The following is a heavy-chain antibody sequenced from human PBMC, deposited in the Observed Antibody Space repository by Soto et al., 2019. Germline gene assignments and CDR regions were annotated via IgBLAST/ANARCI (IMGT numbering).Heavy chain of an antibody. CDR2: IKQDGSEK. CDR1: GFTFSSYW. J-gene: IGHJ3*02. Sequence: GGSLRLSCAASGFTFSSYWMSWVRQAPGKGLEWVANIKQDGSEKYYVGSVKGRFTISRDNAKNSLYLQMNSLRAEDTAVYYCARDQYLERPDDAFDIWGQGTMVTVSS. CDR3: ARDQYLERPDDAFDI. V-gene: IGHV3-7*01. D-gene: IGHD1-1*01.